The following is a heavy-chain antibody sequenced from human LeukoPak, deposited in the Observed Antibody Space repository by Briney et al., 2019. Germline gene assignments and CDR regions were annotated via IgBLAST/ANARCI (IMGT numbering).Heavy chain of an antibody. Sequence: GGSLRLSCAASEFTFTSYELNWVRQAPGKGLEWVSYISSSGNTISYADSVRGRFTISRDNAKNSLYLQVISLRAEDTAVYYCARGPSIAARYDAFDIWGQGTMVTVSS. CDR2: ISSSGNTI. CDR1: EFTFTSYE. J-gene: IGHJ3*02. V-gene: IGHV3-48*03. D-gene: IGHD6-6*01. CDR3: ARGPSIAARYDAFDI.